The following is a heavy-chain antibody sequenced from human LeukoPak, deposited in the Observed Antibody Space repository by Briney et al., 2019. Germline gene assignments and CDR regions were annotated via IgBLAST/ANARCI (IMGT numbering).Heavy chain of an antibody. Sequence: SQTLSLTCVISGDSVSSNSAAWNWIRQSPSRGLEWLARTYYRSKWYNDYAVSVKSRITINPDTSKNQFSLQLNSVTPEDTAVYYCARVPAAGTRAYYYYFGMDVWGQGTTVTVSS. J-gene: IGHJ6*02. CDR3: ARVPAAGTRAYYYYFGMDV. V-gene: IGHV6-1*01. CDR1: GDSVSSNSAA. D-gene: IGHD6-13*01. CDR2: TYYRSKWYN.